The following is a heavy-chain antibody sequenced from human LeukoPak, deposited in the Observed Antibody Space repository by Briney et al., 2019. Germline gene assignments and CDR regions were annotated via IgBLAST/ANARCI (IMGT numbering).Heavy chain of an antibody. CDR3: ARDSLPLAASGSYLPGRYYYYGMDV. J-gene: IGHJ6*02. Sequence: SETLSLTCTVSGGSISSDDYYWSWIRQHPGKGLEWIGYIYYSGSTYYNPSLKSRVTISVDTSKNQFSLKLSSVTAADTAVYYCARDSLPLAASGSYLPGRYYYYGMDVWGQGTTVTVSS. CDR1: GGSISSDDYY. CDR2: IYYSGST. V-gene: IGHV4-31*03. D-gene: IGHD1-26*01.